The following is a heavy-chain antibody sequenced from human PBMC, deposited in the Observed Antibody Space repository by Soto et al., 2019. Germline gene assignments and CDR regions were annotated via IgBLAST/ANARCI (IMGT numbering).Heavy chain of an antibody. CDR2: IIFTFNTA. Sequence: QVQLVQSGAEVKKPGSSVKVSCKPSGGTFNGYIITWVRQAPGQGLEWIGGIIFTFNTANYAEKFQGRVSLSADHGTSTACMEMTRPTSAEAAVFYCGRGLVGAPGGFDSWGQGPLVSGSS. J-gene: IGHJ4*02. CDR1: GGTFNGYI. D-gene: IGHD2-15*01. V-gene: IGHV1-69*01. CDR3: GRGLVGAPGGFDS.